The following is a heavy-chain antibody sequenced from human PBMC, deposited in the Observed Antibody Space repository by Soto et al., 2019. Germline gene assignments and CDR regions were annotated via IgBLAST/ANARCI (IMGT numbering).Heavy chain of an antibody. D-gene: IGHD2-15*01. J-gene: IGHJ4*02. V-gene: IGHV3-30*18. CDR1: GFTFSSYD. CDR2: ISYDGSNK. Sequence: QVQLVESGGGVVQPGRSLRLSCAASGFTFSSYDMHWVRQAPGKGLEWVAVISYDGSNKYYADSVKGRFTISRDNSKNTLYLQMNSLRAEDTAVYYCAKDCSGTLDYWGQGTLVTVSS. CDR3: AKDCSGTLDY.